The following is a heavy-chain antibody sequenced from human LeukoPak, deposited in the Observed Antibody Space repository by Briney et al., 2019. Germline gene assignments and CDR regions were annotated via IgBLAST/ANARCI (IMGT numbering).Heavy chain of an antibody. CDR1: GFTFSSYS. V-gene: IGHV3-48*01. D-gene: IGHD5-24*01. J-gene: IGHJ6*03. Sequence: GGSLRLSCAASGFTFSSYSMNWVRQAPGKGLGWVSYISSSSSTIYYADSVKGRFTISRDNAKNSLYLQMNSLRAEDTAVYYCAREHGLNYYMDVWGKGTTVTVSS. CDR2: ISSSSSTI. CDR3: AREHGLNYYMDV.